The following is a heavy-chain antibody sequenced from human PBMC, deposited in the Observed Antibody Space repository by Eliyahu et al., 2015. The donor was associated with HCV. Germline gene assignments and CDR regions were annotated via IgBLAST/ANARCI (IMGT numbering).Heavy chain of an antibody. CDR3: ARRPSRGRFDL. CDR1: GFXFTFYT. J-gene: IGHJ2*01. CDR2: LSASGGST. Sequence: EVQLMESGGGLVQPGGSLRLXCAASGFXFTFYTMGWVRRAPGKGLEWVSVLSASGGSTFYADSVKGRFTISRDNSKNTLYLQMNSLTAEDTAEYYCARRPSRGRFDLWGRGTLVVVSS. D-gene: IGHD6-6*01. V-gene: IGHV3-23*01.